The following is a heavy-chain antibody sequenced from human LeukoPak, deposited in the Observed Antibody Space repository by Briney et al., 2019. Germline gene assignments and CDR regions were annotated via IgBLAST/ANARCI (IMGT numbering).Heavy chain of an antibody. J-gene: IGHJ4*02. D-gene: IGHD3-22*01. Sequence: PSETLSLTCTVSGGSISSHYWSWIRQPPGKGLEWIGYIYYSGSTNYNPSLKGRVTISVDTSKNQFSLKLSSVTAADTAVYYCARALPEYYDSSGFFEYFDYWGQGTLVTVSS. CDR3: ARALPEYYDSSGFFEYFDY. CDR2: IYYSGST. CDR1: GGSISSHY. V-gene: IGHV4-59*11.